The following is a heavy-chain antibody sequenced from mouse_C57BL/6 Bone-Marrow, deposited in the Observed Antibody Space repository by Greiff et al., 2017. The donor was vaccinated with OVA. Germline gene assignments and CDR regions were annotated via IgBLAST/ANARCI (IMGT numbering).Heavy chain of an antibody. J-gene: IGHJ2*01. CDR1: GYAFSSYW. Sequence: QVQLQQSGAELVKPGASVKISCKASGYAFSSYWMNWVKQRPGKGLEWIGQIYPGDGDTNYNGKFKGKATLTADKSSSTAYMQLSSLTSEDSAVYFCARSDSITTVVADFDYWGQGTTLTVSS. D-gene: IGHD1-1*01. CDR2: IYPGDGDT. V-gene: IGHV1-80*01. CDR3: ARSDSITTVVADFDY.